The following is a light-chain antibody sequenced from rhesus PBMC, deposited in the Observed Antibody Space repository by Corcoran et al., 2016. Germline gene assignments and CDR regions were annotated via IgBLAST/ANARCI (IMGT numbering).Light chain of an antibody. V-gene: IGKV1-94*01. CDR2: GAS. J-gene: IGKJ1*01. Sequence: DIQMTQSPSSLSASVGGRVTVTCRASQGINRELSWYQQKPGKAPTLLLYGASSLQTGVSSRFSGSGSGTDYTLTITSLQPEDVATYYCLQDYSTPCTFGQGTKVEIK. CDR3: LQDYSTPCT. CDR1: QGINRE.